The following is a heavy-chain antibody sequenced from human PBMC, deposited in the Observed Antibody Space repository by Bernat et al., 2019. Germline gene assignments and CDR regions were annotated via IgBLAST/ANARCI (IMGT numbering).Heavy chain of an antibody. CDR2: ISYDGSNK. CDR1: GFTFSSYA. J-gene: IGHJ4*02. CDR3: ARDFLRERWLHRLDY. Sequence: QVQLVESGGGVVQPGRSLRLSCAASGFTFSSYAMHWVRQAPGKGLEWVAVISYDGSNKYYADSGKGRFTISRDNSTNTLYLQMNSLRAEDTAVYYCARDFLRERWLHRLDYWGQGTLVTVSS. D-gene: IGHD5-24*01. V-gene: IGHV3-30-3*01.